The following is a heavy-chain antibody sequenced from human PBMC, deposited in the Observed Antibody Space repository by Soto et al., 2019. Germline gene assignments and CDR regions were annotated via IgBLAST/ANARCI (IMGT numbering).Heavy chain of an antibody. J-gene: IGHJ4*02. Sequence: SETLSLTCTVSGGSISSGDYYWSWIRQPPGKGLEWIGYIYYSGSTYYNPSLKSRVIISVDTSKNQFSLKLSSVTAADTAVYYCAREENTMVRGVIARDYWGQGTLVTVSS. CDR1: GGSISSGDYY. V-gene: IGHV4-30-4*01. D-gene: IGHD3-10*01. CDR3: AREENTMVRGVIARDY. CDR2: IYYSGST.